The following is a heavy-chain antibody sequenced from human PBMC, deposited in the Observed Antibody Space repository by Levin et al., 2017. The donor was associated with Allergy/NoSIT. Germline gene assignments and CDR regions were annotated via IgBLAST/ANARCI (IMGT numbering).Heavy chain of an antibody. V-gene: IGHV3-9*01. CDR3: AKGRQLQWLPEDGMDV. Sequence: GGSLRLSCAASGFTFDDYAMHWVRQAPGKGLEWVSGISWNSGSIGHADSVKGRFTISRDNAKNSLYLQMNSLRAEDTALYYCAKGRQLQWLPEDGMDVWGQGTTVTVSS. CDR1: GFTFDDYA. J-gene: IGHJ6*02. CDR2: ISWNSGSI. D-gene: IGHD6-19*01.